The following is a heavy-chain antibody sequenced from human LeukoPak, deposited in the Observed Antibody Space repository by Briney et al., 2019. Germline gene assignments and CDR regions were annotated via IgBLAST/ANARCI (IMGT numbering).Heavy chain of an antibody. Sequence: GGSLRLSCTASGFTFSSHWMNWARQAPGKGLEWVASINHNGNVNYYVDSVKGRFTISRDNAKNSLYLQMSNLRAEDTAVYFCARGGGLDVWGQGATVTVSS. CDR2: INHNGNVN. CDR1: GFTFSSHW. V-gene: IGHV3-7*03. CDR3: ARGGGLDV. D-gene: IGHD3-16*01. J-gene: IGHJ6*02.